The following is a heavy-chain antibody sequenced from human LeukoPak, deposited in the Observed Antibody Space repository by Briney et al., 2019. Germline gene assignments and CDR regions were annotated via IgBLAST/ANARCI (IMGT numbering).Heavy chain of an antibody. D-gene: IGHD5-12*01. Sequence: SGGSLRLSCAASGFTFSTYAMTWVRQAPGKGLEWVAVISYDGSNKYYADSVKGRFTISRDNSKNTLYLQMNSLRAEDTAVYYCASDRAPERGYSGYDPDYWGQGTLVTVSS. CDR1: GFTFSTYA. CDR2: ISYDGSNK. V-gene: IGHV3-30*04. CDR3: ASDRAPERGYSGYDPDY. J-gene: IGHJ4*02.